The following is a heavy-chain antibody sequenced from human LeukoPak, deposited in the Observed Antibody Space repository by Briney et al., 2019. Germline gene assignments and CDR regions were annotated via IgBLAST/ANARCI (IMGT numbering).Heavy chain of an antibody. CDR2: AYYSGIT. V-gene: IGHV4-39*01. Sequence: SETLSLTCTVSGDSISSTSYYWGWIRLPPGKRLECIGIAYYSGITYYNPSLNSRATISVDTSKNHFSLKLSSVTAADTPVYYSARHYHHNRSGSYLDYWGPGTLVTVSS. J-gene: IGHJ4*02. CDR1: GDSISSTSYY. CDR3: ARHYHHNRSGSYLDY. D-gene: IGHD3-10*01.